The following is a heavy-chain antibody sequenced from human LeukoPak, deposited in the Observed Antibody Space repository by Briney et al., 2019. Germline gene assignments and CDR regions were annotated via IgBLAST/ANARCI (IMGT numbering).Heavy chain of an antibody. J-gene: IGHJ4*02. V-gene: IGHV3-30*19. CDR1: GFTFSSYG. CDR3: ARDTLITMIVRRFDY. CDR2: ISYDGSNK. Sequence: PGGSLRLSCAASGFTFSSYGMHWVRQAPGKGLEWVAVISYDGSNKYYADSVKGRFTISRDNSKNTLYLQMNSLRAEDTAVYYCARDTLITMIVRRFDYWGQGTLVTVSS. D-gene: IGHD3-22*01.